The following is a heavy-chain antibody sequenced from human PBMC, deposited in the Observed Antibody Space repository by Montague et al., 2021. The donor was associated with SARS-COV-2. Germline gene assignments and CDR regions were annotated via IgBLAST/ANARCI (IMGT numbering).Heavy chain of an antibody. CDR3: ARDPLDYGLWSSGSYYNAYYYYYGMAV. CDR1: GFTFSSYS. Sequence: SLRLSCAASGFTFSSYSMNWVRQAPGKGLKWVSSISSSSSYIYYADSVKGRFTISRDNAKNSLYLQMNSLRAEDTAVYYCARDPLDYGLWSSGSYYNAYYYYYGMAVWGQGTTVTVS. D-gene: IGHD3-10*01. J-gene: IGHJ6*02. V-gene: IGHV3-21*01. CDR2: ISSSSSYI.